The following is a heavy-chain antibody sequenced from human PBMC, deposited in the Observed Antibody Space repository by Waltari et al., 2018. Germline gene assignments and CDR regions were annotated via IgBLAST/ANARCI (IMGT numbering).Heavy chain of an antibody. D-gene: IGHD2-15*01. CDR1: GFTFSSSW. V-gene: IGHV3-7*03. J-gene: IGHJ5*02. Sequence: EVQLVESGGGLVQPGGSLRLSCAASGFTFSSSWMRWFRQAPGKGLEWGANIKQDGSEKYYVDSGKGRFTISRENAKNSLYLQRNSLRAEDTAGYYWARGGGSRLQFDPLGQGTLVTVSS. CDR3: ARGGGSRLQFDP. CDR2: IKQDGSEK.